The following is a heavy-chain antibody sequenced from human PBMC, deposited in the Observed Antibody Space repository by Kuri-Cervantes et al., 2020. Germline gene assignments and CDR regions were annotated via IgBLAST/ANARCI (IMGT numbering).Heavy chain of an antibody. CDR2: ISSGSSTI. D-gene: IGHD2-15*01. J-gene: IGHJ6*02. V-gene: IGHV3-48*02. Sequence: GESLKISCAASGFTFSSYEMNWVRQAPGKGLEWVSYISSGSSTIHYADSVKGRFTISRDNAKNSLYLQMNSLRDEDTAVYYCARDRSGHYYYGMDVWGQGTTVTVSS. CDR3: ARDRSGHYYYGMDV. CDR1: GFTFSSYE.